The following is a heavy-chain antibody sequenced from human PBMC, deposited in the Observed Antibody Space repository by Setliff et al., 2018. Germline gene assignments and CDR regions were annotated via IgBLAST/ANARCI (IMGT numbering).Heavy chain of an antibody. Sequence: GASVKVSCKTSGYTFTDYHLHWVRQAPGQGLEWMGWIDPKSGATRYAQKFQGRVTLTRDTSITTAYMEVSILTSDDTAVYYCARVPRLEWLLPTFDSWGQGTLVTVSS. CDR3: ARVPRLEWLLPTFDS. CDR1: GYTFTDYH. V-gene: IGHV1-2*02. J-gene: IGHJ4*02. D-gene: IGHD3-3*01. CDR2: IDPKSGAT.